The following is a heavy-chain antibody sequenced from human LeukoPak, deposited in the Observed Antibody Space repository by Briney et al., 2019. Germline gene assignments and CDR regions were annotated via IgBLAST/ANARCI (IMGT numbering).Heavy chain of an antibody. J-gene: IGHJ4*02. CDR3: AKGEQLVYFDY. Sequence: SETLSFTCTLSGGSFSTYYWSWIRQPPGKGLEWIGFIYYSGSTNYNLSLKSRVTISIDTSKNQFSLKLNSVTDADTAVYYCAKGEQLVYFDYWGQGTLVTVSS. V-gene: IGHV4-59*01. CDR2: IYYSGST. D-gene: IGHD6-13*01. CDR1: GGSFSTYY.